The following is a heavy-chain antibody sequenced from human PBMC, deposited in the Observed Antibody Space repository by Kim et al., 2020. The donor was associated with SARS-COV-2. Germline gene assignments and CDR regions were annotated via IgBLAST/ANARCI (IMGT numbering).Heavy chain of an antibody. J-gene: IGHJ4*02. CDR3: ARDVGPRGYSYGYFDY. Sequence: SRKSRVTISVDTSKNQFSLKLSSVTAADTAVYYCARDVGPRGYSYGYFDYWGQGTLVTVSS. V-gene: IGHV4-59*01. D-gene: IGHD5-18*01.